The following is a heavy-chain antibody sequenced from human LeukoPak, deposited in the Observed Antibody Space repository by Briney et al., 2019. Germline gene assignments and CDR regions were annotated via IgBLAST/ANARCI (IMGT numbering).Heavy chain of an antibody. Sequence: SQTLSLTCAISGDSVSSNSAAWNWIRQSPSRGLEWLGRTYYRSKWYNDYAVSVKSRITINPDTSKNQFSLQLNSVTPEDTAAYYCPRGGPSSSWPYYGMDVWGQGTTVTVSS. V-gene: IGHV6-1*01. D-gene: IGHD6-13*01. CDR2: TYYRSKWYN. CDR1: GDSVSSNSAA. J-gene: IGHJ6*02. CDR3: PRGGPSSSWPYYGMDV.